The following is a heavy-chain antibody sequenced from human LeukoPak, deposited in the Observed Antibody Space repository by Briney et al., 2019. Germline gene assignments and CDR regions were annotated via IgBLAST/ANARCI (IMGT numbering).Heavy chain of an antibody. CDR2: ISYDGSDK. D-gene: IGHD6-19*01. J-gene: IGHJ6*04. V-gene: IGHV3-30*18. CDR1: GFTFSSYG. Sequence: GTSLRLSCAASGFTFSSYGMHWVRQAPGKGLVWVAIISYDGSDKYYADSVKGRFTISRDNSKNTLYVQMNSLRAEDTAIYYCAKDGALRQWLVSGDYYYGMDVWGKGTTVTVSS. CDR3: AKDGALRQWLVSGDYYYGMDV.